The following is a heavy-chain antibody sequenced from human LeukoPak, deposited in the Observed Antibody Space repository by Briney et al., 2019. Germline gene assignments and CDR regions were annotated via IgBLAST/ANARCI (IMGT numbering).Heavy chain of an antibody. Sequence: PSQTLSLTCTVSGGSISSGSYYWSWIRQPAGKGLEWIGRIYTSGSTNYNPSLKSRVTISVDTSKNQFSLKLSSVTAADTAVYYCARGWTMVRGVIIPRSYYMDVWGKGTTVTISS. V-gene: IGHV4-61*02. CDR2: IYTSGST. CDR1: GGSISSGSYY. J-gene: IGHJ6*03. CDR3: ARGWTMVRGVIIPRSYYMDV. D-gene: IGHD3-10*01.